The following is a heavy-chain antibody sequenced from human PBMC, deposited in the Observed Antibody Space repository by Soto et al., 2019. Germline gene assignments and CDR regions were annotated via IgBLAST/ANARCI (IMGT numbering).Heavy chain of an antibody. CDR2: INWNSVTI. J-gene: IGHJ4*02. D-gene: IGHD5-12*01. CDR1: GFKFDDFV. CDR3: VRRGYSWYEEVFDF. V-gene: IGHV3-9*01. Sequence: EVQLVESGGDLVQPGRSLRLSCVASGFKFDDFVMHWVRQAPGKGLEWVSGINWNSVTIGYADSVKGRFTISRDNAKNTLYLQMNSVTAEDTALYCCVRRGYSWYEEVFDFWGQGVLVTVSP.